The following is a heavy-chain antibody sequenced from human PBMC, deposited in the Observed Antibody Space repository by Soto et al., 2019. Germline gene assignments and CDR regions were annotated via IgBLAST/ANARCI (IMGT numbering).Heavy chain of an antibody. V-gene: IGHV3-7*01. Sequence: GGSLRLSCSASGFTFRRYWMNWVRQAPGKGLAWVATIKEDGSGKYYVDSVKGRFTISRGNAKNSLYLQMNSLRAEDTAVYYCATFHGFLSGSYWADYWGQGTLVTVSS. CDR3: ATFHGFLSGSYWADY. J-gene: IGHJ4*02. CDR1: GFTFRRYW. D-gene: IGHD3-3*01. CDR2: IKEDGSGK.